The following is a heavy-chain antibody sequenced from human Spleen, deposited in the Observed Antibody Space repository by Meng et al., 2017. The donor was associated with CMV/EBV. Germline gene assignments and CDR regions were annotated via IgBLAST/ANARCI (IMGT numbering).Heavy chain of an antibody. V-gene: IGHV3-64*02. CDR2: ISSNGGST. J-gene: IGHJ6*02. D-gene: IGHD3-3*01. CDR1: GFTFSSYA. Sequence: GESLKISCAASGFTFSSYAMHWVRQAPGKGLEYVSAISSNGGSTYYADSVKGRFTISRDNSKNTLYLQMGSLRAEDMAVYYCARQGIFWSGMDVWGQGTTVTVSS. CDR3: ARQGIFWSGMDV.